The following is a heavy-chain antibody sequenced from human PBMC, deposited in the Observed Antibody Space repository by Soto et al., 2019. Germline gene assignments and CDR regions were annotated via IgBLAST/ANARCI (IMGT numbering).Heavy chain of an antibody. J-gene: IGHJ6*02. CDR2: INHSGST. Sequence: PSETLSLTCAGYGGSFSGYYWSWIRQPPGKGLECIGEINHSGSTNYNPSLKSRVTISVDTSKNQISLRLSSVTAADTAVYYCARGRSNYYYGMDVWGQGPTVTVSS. D-gene: IGHD4-4*01. CDR3: ARGRSNYYYGMDV. CDR1: GGSFSGYY. V-gene: IGHV4-34*01.